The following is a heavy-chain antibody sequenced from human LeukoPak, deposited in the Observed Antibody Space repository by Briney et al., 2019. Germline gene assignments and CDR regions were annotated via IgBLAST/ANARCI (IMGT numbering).Heavy chain of an antibody. D-gene: IGHD4-17*01. CDR3: ATYFGRTTVSAFDI. V-gene: IGHV1-2*06. CDR2: INPNSGGT. CDR1: GYTFTGYY. J-gene: IGHJ3*02. Sequence: ASVKVSCKASGYTFTGYYMHWVRQAPGQGLEWMGRINPNSGGTNYTQKFQGRVTMTEDTSTDTAYMELSSLRSEDTAVYYCATYFGRTTVSAFDIWGQGTMVTVSS.